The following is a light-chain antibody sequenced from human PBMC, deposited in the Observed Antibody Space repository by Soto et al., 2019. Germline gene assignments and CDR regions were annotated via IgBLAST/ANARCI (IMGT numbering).Light chain of an antibody. Sequence: EIVLTQSPATLSLSPGERATLSCRASQNIRNHLAWYQHKSGESPRLLISDASNRATGVPVRFSGSGSGTDFTLTISSLEPEDFAVYYCQQRDTWPPFTFGPGTKVDNK. CDR3: QQRDTWPPFT. J-gene: IGKJ3*01. CDR2: DAS. CDR1: QNIRNH. V-gene: IGKV3-11*01.